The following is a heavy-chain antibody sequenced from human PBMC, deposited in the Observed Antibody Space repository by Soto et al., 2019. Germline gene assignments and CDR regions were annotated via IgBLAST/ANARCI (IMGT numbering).Heavy chain of an antibody. CDR2: IYHSGT. CDR3: ARKLITSTTKGHTNWFEP. V-gene: IGHV4-38-2*01. CDR1: GYRITSGYY. D-gene: IGHD1-1*01. Sequence: PSETLSLTCAVSGYRITSGYYSGWIRPPPGKGLEWIGSIYHSGTYYSPSLKSRVTMSIDTSKNRFSLKLNSVTAADTAVYFCARKLITSTTKGHTNWFEPWGQETLLNGSS. J-gene: IGHJ5*02.